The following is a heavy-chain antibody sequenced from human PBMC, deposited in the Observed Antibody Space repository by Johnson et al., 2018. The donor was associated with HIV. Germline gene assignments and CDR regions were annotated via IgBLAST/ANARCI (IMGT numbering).Heavy chain of an antibody. Sequence: QVQVVESGGGVVQPGGSLRLSCTASGFTFSSYGMHWVRQAPGKGLEWVAFIRYDGSNKYYADSVKGRFTISRDNSKNTLYLQMNSLRAEDTAVYYCAKSPFTMVRGLAGDAFDIWGQGTMVTVSS. CDR1: GFTFSSYG. D-gene: IGHD3-10*01. V-gene: IGHV3-30*02. CDR3: AKSPFTMVRGLAGDAFDI. J-gene: IGHJ3*02. CDR2: IRYDGSNK.